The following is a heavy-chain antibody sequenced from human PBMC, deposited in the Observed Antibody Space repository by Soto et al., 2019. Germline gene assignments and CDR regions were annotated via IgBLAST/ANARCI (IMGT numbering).Heavy chain of an antibody. Sequence: AGSLRLSCAASGFTFTNNAINWVRQAQGKGLIGVSAISPSADIQHYAESVKGRFTISRNNPKNTLFMQMNSLRAEDNDVYYCAPLPVDHNYFDPWGQGTLVTVSS. D-gene: IGHD2-2*01. CDR2: ISPSADIQ. V-gene: IGHV3-23*01. CDR1: GFTFTNNA. CDR3: APLPVDHNYFDP. J-gene: IGHJ4*02.